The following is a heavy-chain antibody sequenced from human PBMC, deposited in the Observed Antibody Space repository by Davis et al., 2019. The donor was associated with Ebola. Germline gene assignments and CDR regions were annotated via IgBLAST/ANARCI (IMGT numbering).Heavy chain of an antibody. V-gene: IGHV3-30*02. D-gene: IGHD1-26*01. CDR3: AKDGSYFDFDY. CDR2: IRNDGSNE. CDR1: GFTFSSYA. J-gene: IGHJ4*02. Sequence: GGSLRLSCAASGFTFSSYAMHWVRQAPGKGLEWVAFIRNDGSNEYYADSVKGRFTISRDNSKNTLYLQMNSLRAEDTAMYYCAKDGSYFDFDYWGQGTLVTVSS.